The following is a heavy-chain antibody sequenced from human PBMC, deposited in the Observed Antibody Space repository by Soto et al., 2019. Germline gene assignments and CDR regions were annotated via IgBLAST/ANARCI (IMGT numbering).Heavy chain of an antibody. CDR2: NYYSGST. Sequence: SETLSVTCTVAGVSLSSRGYYLRWIRPHPGKGLEWIGYNYYSGSTYYNPSLKSRVTISVDTSKNQFSLKLSSVTAAHTAVYYCARDQLGGYTLFRSGYYYYGMDVWGQGTTVTVSS. D-gene: IGHD5-12*01. CDR1: GVSLSSRGYY. V-gene: IGHV4-31*03. CDR3: ARDQLGGYTLFRSGYYYYGMDV. J-gene: IGHJ6*02.